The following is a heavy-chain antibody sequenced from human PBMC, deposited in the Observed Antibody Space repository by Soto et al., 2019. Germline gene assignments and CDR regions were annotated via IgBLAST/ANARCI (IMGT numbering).Heavy chain of an antibody. D-gene: IGHD1-20*01. J-gene: IGHJ6*02. CDR3: ARDPAITGTTPPYYYYGMDV. CDR2: INPNSGGT. Sequence: ASVKVSCKASGYTFTGYYMHWVRQAPGQGLEWMGWINPNSGGTNYAQKFQGWVTMTRDTSISTAYMELSRLRSDDTAVYYCARDPAITGTTPPYYYYGMDVWGQGTTVTV. V-gene: IGHV1-2*04. CDR1: GYTFTGYY.